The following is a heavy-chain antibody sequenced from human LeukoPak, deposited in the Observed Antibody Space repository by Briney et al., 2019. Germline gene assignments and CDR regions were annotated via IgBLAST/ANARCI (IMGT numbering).Heavy chain of an antibody. CDR3: ARDQWLSDAFDI. D-gene: IGHD6-19*01. CDR2: IYSGGTT. CDR1: GFTVSSNY. J-gene: IGHJ3*02. V-gene: IGHV3-66*01. Sequence: GGSLRLSCAAPGFTVSSNYMSWVRQAPGKGLEWVSVIYSGGTTYYADSVKGRFTISRDSSKNTLYLQMNSLRAEDTAVYYCARDQWLSDAFDIWGQGTVVTVSS.